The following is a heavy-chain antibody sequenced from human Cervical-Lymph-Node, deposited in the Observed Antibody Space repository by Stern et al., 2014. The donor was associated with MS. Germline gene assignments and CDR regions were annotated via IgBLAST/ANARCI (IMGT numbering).Heavy chain of an antibody. CDR2: IRNKPYGGTP. J-gene: IGHJ4*02. CDR1: GFSFGDYT. CDR3: TRGDAAAGQSLHY. Sequence: EVQLVDSGGGLVQPGRSLRLSCSASGFSFGDYTMAWVRQAPGKGLEWVGFIRNKPYGGTPEYAASVKGRFIISRDDSEGIAYLQMNSLKTEDTAVYYCTRGDAAAGQSLHYWGQGTLVTVSS. D-gene: IGHD6-13*01. V-gene: IGHV3-49*04.